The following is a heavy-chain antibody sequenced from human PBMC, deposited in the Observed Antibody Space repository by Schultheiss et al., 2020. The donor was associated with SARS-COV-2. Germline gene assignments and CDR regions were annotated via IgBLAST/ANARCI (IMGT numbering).Heavy chain of an antibody. CDR2: IKSKTDGGTT. CDR1: GFTFSNAW. Sequence: GESLKISCAASGFTFSNAWMNWVRQAPGKGLEWVGRIKSKTDGGTTDYAAPVKGRFTISRDDSKNTLYLQMNSLRAEDTALYYCARDRAHNSGYDSYIDYWGQGTLVTVSS. J-gene: IGHJ4*02. D-gene: IGHD5-12*01. CDR3: ARDRAHNSGYDSYIDY. V-gene: IGHV3-15*07.